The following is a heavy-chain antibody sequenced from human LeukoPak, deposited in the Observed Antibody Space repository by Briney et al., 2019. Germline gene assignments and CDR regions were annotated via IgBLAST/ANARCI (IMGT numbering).Heavy chain of an antibody. J-gene: IGHJ4*02. Sequence: ASVKVSCKASGYTFTGYYMHWVRQAPGQGLEWMGRINPNSGGTNYAQKFQGRVTMTRDTSISTAYMELSRLRSDDTAVYYCARDSRLRSGELSSEIDYWGQGTLVTVSS. V-gene: IGHV1-2*06. CDR2: INPNSGGT. CDR3: ARDSRLRSGELSSEIDY. CDR1: GYTFTGYY. D-gene: IGHD3-16*02.